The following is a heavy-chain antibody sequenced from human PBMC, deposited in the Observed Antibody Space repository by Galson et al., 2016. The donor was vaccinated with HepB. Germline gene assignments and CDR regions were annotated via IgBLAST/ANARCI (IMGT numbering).Heavy chain of an antibody. J-gene: IGHJ4*02. CDR3: AGPGMAAAGLDF. Sequence: SVKVSCKASGDTFTYFAFHWVRQAPGQGLEWMGNLIPILRTATHAQKFQGRVTISADESAHTVHMELTNLTSEDTAVYFCAGPGMAAAGLDFWGQGTLVTVSS. V-gene: IGHV1-69*13. CDR2: LIPILRTA. CDR1: GDTFTYFA. D-gene: IGHD6-13*01.